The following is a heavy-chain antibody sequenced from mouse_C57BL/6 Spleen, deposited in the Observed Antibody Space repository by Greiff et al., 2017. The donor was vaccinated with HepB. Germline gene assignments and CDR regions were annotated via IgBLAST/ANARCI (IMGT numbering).Heavy chain of an antibody. Sequence: EVKVVESGGGLVQPGGSLKLSCAASGFTFSDYYMYWVRQTPEKRLEWVAYISNGGGSTYYPDTVKGRFTISRDNAKNTLYLQMSRLKSEDTAMYYCARGGYGSFFDYWGQGTTLTVSS. V-gene: IGHV5-12*01. CDR3: ARGGYGSFFDY. CDR2: ISNGGGST. J-gene: IGHJ2*01. D-gene: IGHD1-1*01. CDR1: GFTFSDYY.